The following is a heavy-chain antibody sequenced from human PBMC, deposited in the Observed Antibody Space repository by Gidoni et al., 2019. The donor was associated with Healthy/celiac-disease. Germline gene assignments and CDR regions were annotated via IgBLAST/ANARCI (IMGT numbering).Heavy chain of an antibody. CDR1: GFTFSSDS. D-gene: IGHD6-25*01. J-gene: IGHJ4*02. Sequence: EVQLVESGGGLVKPGGSLRLSCAASGFTFSSDSRNWVRQAPGKGLEWVSSISSSSSYIYYADSVKGRFTISRDNAKNSLYLQMNSLRAEDTAVYYCARGRVKQRARAIDYWGQGTLVTVSS. CDR2: ISSSSSYI. CDR3: ARGRVKQRARAIDY. V-gene: IGHV3-21*01.